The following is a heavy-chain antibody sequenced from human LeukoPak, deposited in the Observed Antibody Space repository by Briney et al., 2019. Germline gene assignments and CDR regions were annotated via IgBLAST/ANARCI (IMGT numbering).Heavy chain of an antibody. J-gene: IGHJ4*02. CDR2: IKQDGSER. D-gene: IGHD3-10*01. CDR1: GFTLSGFS. V-gene: IGHV3-7*01. CDR3: ARAGSHWHYVY. Sequence: GGSLRLSCAASGFTLSGFSMSWVRQSPTKGLEWVANIKQDGSERYYVDSVKGRFTISRDNAKNSLSLQMNNLRVEDTAVYYCARAGSHWHYVYWGQGTVVTVSS.